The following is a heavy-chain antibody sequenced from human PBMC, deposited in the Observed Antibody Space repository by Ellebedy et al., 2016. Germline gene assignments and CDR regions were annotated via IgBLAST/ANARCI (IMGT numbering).Heavy chain of an antibody. CDR1: GGSVSTYY. CDR3: ARGLNSGYEFPDDY. V-gene: IGHV4-59*02. D-gene: IGHD5-12*01. Sequence: SETLSLTCTVSGGSVSTYYWSWIRQPPGKGLEWIGYVSYGGSTNSTPSLRSRVTMSIDTSKNRFSLKLSSVTAADTAISYCARGLNSGYEFPDDYWGQGILVTVSS. J-gene: IGHJ4*02. CDR2: VSYGGST.